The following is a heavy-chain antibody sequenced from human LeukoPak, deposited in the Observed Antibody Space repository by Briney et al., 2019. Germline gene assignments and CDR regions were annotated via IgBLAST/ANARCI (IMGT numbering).Heavy chain of an antibody. D-gene: IGHD2-21*02. CDR2: SVHSVTT. J-gene: IGHJ3*01. V-gene: IGHV4-30-2*01. CDR1: GGSISNSGYS. Sequence: SETLSLTCAVSGGSISNSGYSWSWIRQPPGGGLEWIGSSVHSVTTSYNPSLQSRATISGDKSTNQFSLNLNSVTAADAAVYYCVRGGGLPNCGGYCPPDSWGQGKMVTVSS. CDR3: VRGGGLPNCGGYCPPDS.